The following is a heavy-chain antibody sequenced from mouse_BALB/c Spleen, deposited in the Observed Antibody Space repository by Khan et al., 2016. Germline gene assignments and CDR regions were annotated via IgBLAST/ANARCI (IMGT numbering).Heavy chain of an antibody. CDR2: IDPENGDI. CDR1: GFHIKDYY. CDR3: DAGGNYPDY. V-gene: IGHV14-4*02. Sequence: VQLQQSGAELVRAGASVKLSCTASGFHIKDYYMHWVKQRPEQGLEWIGWIDPENGDIEYAPKFQGKATMTGDKSSNTSYLQLSSLTSEDTCVYHCDAGGNYPDYWGQGTTRTISS. J-gene: IGHJ2*01.